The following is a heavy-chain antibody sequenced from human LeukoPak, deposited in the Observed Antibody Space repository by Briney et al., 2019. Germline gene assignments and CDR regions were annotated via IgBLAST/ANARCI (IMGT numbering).Heavy chain of an antibody. D-gene: IGHD6-13*01. Sequence: SETLSLTCTVSGGSISGSPYYWGWIRQPPGKGLEWIGNIYPSGTTYYNPSLKTRVTISVDTSKNQFSLKLSSVTAADTAVYFCARAYSSSWYFNWFDPWGQGTLVTVSS. J-gene: IGHJ5*02. CDR2: IYPSGTT. V-gene: IGHV4-39*07. CDR1: GGSISGSPYY. CDR3: ARAYSSSWYFNWFDP.